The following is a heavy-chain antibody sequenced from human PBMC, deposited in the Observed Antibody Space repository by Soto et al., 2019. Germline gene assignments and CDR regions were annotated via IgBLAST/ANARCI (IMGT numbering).Heavy chain of an antibody. Sequence: PETLSLTCTVSGGSISSYYWSWIRQPPGKGLEWIGYIYYSGSTNYNPSLKSRVTISVDTSKNQFSLKLSSVTAADTAVYYCAREIEMATIDYWGQGTLVTVSS. CDR2: IYYSGST. D-gene: IGHD5-12*01. CDR3: AREIEMATIDY. CDR1: GGSISSYY. J-gene: IGHJ4*02. V-gene: IGHV4-59*01.